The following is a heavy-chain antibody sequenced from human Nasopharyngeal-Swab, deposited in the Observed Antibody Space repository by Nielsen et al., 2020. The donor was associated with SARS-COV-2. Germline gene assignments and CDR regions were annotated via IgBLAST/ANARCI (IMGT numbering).Heavy chain of an antibody. CDR1: GYTFTSYG. D-gene: IGHD6-19*01. V-gene: IGHV1-8*02. Sequence: SVKVSCKASGYTFTSYGISWVRQAPGQGLEWMGWMNPNSGNTGYAQKFQGRVTMTRNTSISTAYMELSSLRSEDTAVYYCARDTSGSIAVADYWGQGTLVTVSS. J-gene: IGHJ4*02. CDR2: MNPNSGNT. CDR3: ARDTSGSIAVADY.